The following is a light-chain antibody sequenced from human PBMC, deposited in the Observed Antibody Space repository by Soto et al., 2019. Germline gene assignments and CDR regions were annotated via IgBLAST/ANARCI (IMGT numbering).Light chain of an antibody. CDR1: QSVSSSY. J-gene: IGKJ3*01. V-gene: IGKV3-20*01. Sequence: LIQSPRTRSLSPKNRPLVSCSASQSVSSSYLAWYQQKPGQAPRLLIYGASSRATGIPDRFSGSGSGTDFTLTISCLEPEDFAVYYCQQYGSSPFTIGPGTKVDIK. CDR3: QQYGSSPFT. CDR2: GAS.